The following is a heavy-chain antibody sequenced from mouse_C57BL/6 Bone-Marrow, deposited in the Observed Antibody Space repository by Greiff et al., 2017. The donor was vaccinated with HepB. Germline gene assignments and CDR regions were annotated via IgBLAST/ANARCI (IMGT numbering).Heavy chain of an antibody. CDR1: GHTFTSYG. Sequence: QVQLQQSGAELARPGASVKLSCKAPGHTFTSYGISGVKQRTGQGLEWIGEIYPRSGNTYYNEKYKGKATLTADKSSSTAYMELRSLTSEDTAVYFCARPPAMDYWGQGTSVTVSS. CDR3: ARPPAMDY. V-gene: IGHV1-81*01. CDR2: IYPRSGNT. J-gene: IGHJ4*01.